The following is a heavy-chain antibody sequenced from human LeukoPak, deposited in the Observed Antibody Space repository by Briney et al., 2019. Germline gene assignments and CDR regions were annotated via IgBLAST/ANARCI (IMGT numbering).Heavy chain of an antibody. CDR1: GFTFSSYG. CDR2: ISYDGSNE. D-gene: IGHD3-10*01. CDR3: AKGVGYGSGSRNLYYHYGMDV. J-gene: IGHJ6*02. Sequence: GGSLRLSCAASGFTFSSYGMHWVRQAPGKGLEWVAVISYDGSNEYYADSVKGRFTIPRDNSKNTLYLQMNSLRAEDTAVYYCAKGVGYGSGSRNLYYHYGMDVWGQGTTVTVSS. V-gene: IGHV3-30*18.